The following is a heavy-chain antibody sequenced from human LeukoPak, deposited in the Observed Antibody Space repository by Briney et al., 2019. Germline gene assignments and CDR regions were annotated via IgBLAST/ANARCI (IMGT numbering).Heavy chain of an antibody. D-gene: IGHD5-18*01. CDR3: AKGAGGYSYGYDY. CDR2: IYSGGST. V-gene: IGHV3-53*01. J-gene: IGHJ4*02. CDR1: GFTVSSNY. Sequence: GGSLRLSCAASGFTVSSNYMSWVRQAPGKGLEWVSVIYSGGSTYYADSVKGRFTISRDNSKNTLYLQMNSLRAEDSAVYYCAKGAGGYSYGYDYWGQGTLVTVSS.